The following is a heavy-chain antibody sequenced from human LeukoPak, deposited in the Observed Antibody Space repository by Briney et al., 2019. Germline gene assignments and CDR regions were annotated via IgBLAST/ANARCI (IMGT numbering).Heavy chain of an antibody. V-gene: IGHV3-21*01. CDR1: GFTFSSYS. J-gene: IGHJ6*02. Sequence: GGSLRLSCAASGFTFSSYSMNWVRQAPGKGLEWVSSISSSSSYIYYADSVKGRFTISRDNAKNSLYLQMNSLRAEDTAVYYCARTTYCSGGSCYPNYYYYYGMDVWGQGTTVTVSS. CDR3: ARTTYCSGGSCYPNYYYYYGMDV. CDR2: ISSSSSYI. D-gene: IGHD2-15*01.